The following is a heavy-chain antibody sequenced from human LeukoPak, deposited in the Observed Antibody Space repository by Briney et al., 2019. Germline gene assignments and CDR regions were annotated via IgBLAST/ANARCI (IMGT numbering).Heavy chain of an antibody. CDR2: IIPILGIA. V-gene: IGHV1-69*04. J-gene: IGHJ4*02. Sequence: GASVKVSCKASGGTFSSYAISWVRQAPGQGLEWMGRIIPILGIANYAQKFQGRVTITADKSTSTAYMELSSLRSEDTAVYYCARLTTVDKSRSVIDYWGQGTLVTVSS. CDR3: ARLTTVDKSRSVIDY. CDR1: GGTFSSYA. D-gene: IGHD4-23*01.